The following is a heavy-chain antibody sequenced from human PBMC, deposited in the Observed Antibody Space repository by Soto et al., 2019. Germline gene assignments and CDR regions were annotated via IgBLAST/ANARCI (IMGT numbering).Heavy chain of an antibody. Sequence: QVQLQESGPRLVKPSETLSLTCTVSGGSTKSYFWSWIRQSPGKGLEWIGYGHDSGRNNYNTSLKSRVTISVDTSKNQFSLNLRSVTAADTAVYYCARDYRVAVSGTRYFDYWGQGTLVTVSS. CDR2: GHDSGRN. V-gene: IGHV4-59*12. CDR1: GGSTKSYF. D-gene: IGHD6-19*01. CDR3: ARDYRVAVSGTRYFDY. J-gene: IGHJ4*02.